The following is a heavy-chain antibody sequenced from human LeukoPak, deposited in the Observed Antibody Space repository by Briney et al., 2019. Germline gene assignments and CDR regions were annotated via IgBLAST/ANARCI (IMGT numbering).Heavy chain of an antibody. D-gene: IGHD3-9*01. V-gene: IGHV3-30*18. CDR2: ISYDGSNK. J-gene: IGHJ4*02. CDR3: AKDSLRYFDWILFPSYFDY. Sequence: QSGGSLRLSCAASGFTFSSYGMHWVRQAPGKGLEWVAVISYDGSNKYYADSVKGRFTISRDNSKNTLYLQMNSLRAEDTAVYYCAKDSLRYFDWILFPSYFDYWGQGTLVTVSS. CDR1: GFTFSSYG.